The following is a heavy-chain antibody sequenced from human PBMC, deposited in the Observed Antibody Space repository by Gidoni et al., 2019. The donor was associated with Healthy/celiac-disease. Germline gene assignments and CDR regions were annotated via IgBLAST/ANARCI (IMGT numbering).Heavy chain of an antibody. J-gene: IGHJ4*02. D-gene: IGHD1-26*01. CDR1: GFTFSSYA. CDR3: AKERGELLALADY. Sequence: LESGGGLVQPGGSLRLSCAASGFTFSSYAMSWVRQAPGKGLEWVSAISGSGGSTYSADSVKGRFTISRDNSKNTLYLQMNGLRAEDTAVYYCAKERGELLALADYWGQGTLVTVSS. CDR2: ISGSGGST. V-gene: IGHV3-23*01.